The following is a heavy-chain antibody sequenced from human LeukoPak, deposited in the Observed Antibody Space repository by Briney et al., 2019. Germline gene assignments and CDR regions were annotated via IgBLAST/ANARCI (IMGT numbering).Heavy chain of an antibody. V-gene: IGHV4-59*01. CDR2: IYYSGST. Sequence: SETLSLTCTVSGGSISSYYWSWIRQPPGKGLEWIGYIYYSGSTNYNPSLKSRVTISVDTSKNQFSLKLASVTAADTAVYYCARDYNSVTHWFFDLWGRGTLVTVSP. CDR3: ARDYNSVTHWFFDL. CDR1: GGSISSYY. D-gene: IGHD4-17*01. J-gene: IGHJ2*01.